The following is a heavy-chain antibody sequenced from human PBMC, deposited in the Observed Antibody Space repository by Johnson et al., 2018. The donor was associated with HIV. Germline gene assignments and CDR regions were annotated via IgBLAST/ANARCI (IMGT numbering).Heavy chain of an antibody. CDR3: ARELLTGYYNVHGAFDI. D-gene: IGHD3-9*01. J-gene: IGHJ3*02. Sequence: VQLVESGGGLVQPGGSLRLSCAASGFTFDDYGMSWVRQAPGKGLEWVSGINWNGGSTGYADSVKGRFTISRDNAKNSLYLQMNSLRAEDTALYYCARELLTGYYNVHGAFDIWGQGTMVTVSS. CDR1: GFTFDDYG. CDR2: INWNGGST. V-gene: IGHV3-20*04.